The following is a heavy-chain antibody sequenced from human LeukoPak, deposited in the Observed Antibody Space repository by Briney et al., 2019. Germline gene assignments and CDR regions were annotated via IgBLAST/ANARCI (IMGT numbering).Heavy chain of an antibody. CDR3: ARTSSSWRGYFDY. V-gene: IGHV4-59*08. CDR1: GGSISSYY. D-gene: IGHD6-13*01. CDR2: IYYSGST. Sequence: SETLSLTCAVSGGSISSYYWSWIRQPPGKGLEWIGFIYYSGSTNYNPSLKSRVTISVDTSKNQFSLKLSSVTAADTAVYYCARTSSSWRGYFDYWGQGTLVTVS. J-gene: IGHJ4*02.